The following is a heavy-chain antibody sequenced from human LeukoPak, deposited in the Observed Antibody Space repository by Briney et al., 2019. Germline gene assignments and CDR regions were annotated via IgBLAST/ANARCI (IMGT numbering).Heavy chain of an antibody. J-gene: IGHJ4*02. V-gene: IGHV4-4*02. CDR2: VYHSGST. D-gene: IGHD3-10*01. CDR1: GGSISSSNW. Sequence: PSGTLSLTCTVSGGSISSSNWWSWVRQPPGKGLEWIGEVYHSGSTTYNSPLKSRLTMSIDKSKNHFSLNLSSVTAADTAVYYCARRYYGSGTNYFDYWGQGTLVTVSS. CDR3: ARRYYGSGTNYFDY.